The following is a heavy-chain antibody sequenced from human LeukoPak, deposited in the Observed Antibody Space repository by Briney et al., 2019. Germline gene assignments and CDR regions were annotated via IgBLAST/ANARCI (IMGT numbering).Heavy chain of an antibody. J-gene: IGHJ4*02. Sequence: ASVKVSCKASGYTFTSYGISWVRQAPGQGLEWMGWISAYNGNTNYAQKLQGRVTMTTDTSTTTAYMELRSLRSDDTAVYYCARDDYFDSSGPFDYRGQGTLVTVSS. V-gene: IGHV1-18*01. CDR1: GYTFTSYG. CDR3: ARDDYFDSSGPFDY. D-gene: IGHD3-22*01. CDR2: ISAYNGNT.